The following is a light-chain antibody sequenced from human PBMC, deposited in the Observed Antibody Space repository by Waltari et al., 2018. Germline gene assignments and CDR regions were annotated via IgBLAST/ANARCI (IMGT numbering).Light chain of an antibody. J-gene: IGLJ1*01. CDR3: CSYAGSSTYV. CDR1: SHALGNYHL. Sequence: QSALTQPASVSGSPGQSITISCTGTSHALGNYHLVSWYQQHPGKAPRLMLYEVTKRPSGVSDRFSGSKSGNTAFLTISGLQAEDEADYHCCSYAGSSTYVFGTGTKVTVL. V-gene: IGLV2-23*02. CDR2: EVT.